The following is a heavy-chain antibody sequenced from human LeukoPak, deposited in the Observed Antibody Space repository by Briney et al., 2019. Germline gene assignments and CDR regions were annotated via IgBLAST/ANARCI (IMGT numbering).Heavy chain of an antibody. CDR1: GYSFTNYW. Sequence: GESLQISCEGSGYSFTNYWIGWVRQMPGKGLEWMGIIYPGNSDTRYSPSFQGQVTISADKSINTAYLQWSSLKASDTAMYYCVTVTTEGWFDPWGQGTLVTVSS. J-gene: IGHJ5*02. D-gene: IGHD4-17*01. V-gene: IGHV5-51*01. CDR3: VTVTTEGWFDP. CDR2: IYPGNSDT.